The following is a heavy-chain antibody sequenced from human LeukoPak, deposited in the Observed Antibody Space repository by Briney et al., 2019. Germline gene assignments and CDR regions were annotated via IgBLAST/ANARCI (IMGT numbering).Heavy chain of an antibody. D-gene: IGHD2-15*01. Sequence: GGSLRLSCAASGVTFSSYAMSWVRQPPGKGRECVSSFSGSGGRTYYADSVKGRFTISRDDSKHTLYLQMNSVRAEDTAVYYCAKSGLNRFDYWGQGTLVTVSS. CDR1: GVTFSSYA. CDR2: FSGSGGRT. CDR3: AKSGLNRFDY. V-gene: IGHV3-23*01. J-gene: IGHJ4*02.